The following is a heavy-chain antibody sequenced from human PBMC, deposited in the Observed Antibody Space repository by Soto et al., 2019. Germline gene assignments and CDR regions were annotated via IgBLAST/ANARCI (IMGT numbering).Heavy chain of an antibody. Sequence: EVQLVESGGGLVQPGGSLRLSCAASGFAFSSEWMHWVRQAPGKGLVWVSRIDPYDTGITYADSVKGRFTISRDNAKNTLYLQMNTLRAEDTAVYYCTSDTFGARDSWGQGTLVTVPS. J-gene: IGHJ4*02. CDR2: IDPYDTGI. V-gene: IGHV3-74*01. D-gene: IGHD2-15*01. CDR3: TSDTFGARDS. CDR1: GFAFSSEW.